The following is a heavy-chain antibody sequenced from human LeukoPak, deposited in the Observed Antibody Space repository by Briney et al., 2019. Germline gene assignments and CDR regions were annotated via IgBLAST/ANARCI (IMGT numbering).Heavy chain of an antibody. CDR1: GGSISSYY. D-gene: IGHD1-1*01. Sequence: PSETLSLTCAVYGGSISSYYWSWIRQPPGKGLEWIGYIYYSGSTNYNPSLKSRVTISVDTSKNQFSLKLSSVTAADTAVYYCARVATGIFDYWGQGTLVTVSS. CDR3: ARVATGIFDY. CDR2: IYYSGST. V-gene: IGHV4-59*01. J-gene: IGHJ4*02.